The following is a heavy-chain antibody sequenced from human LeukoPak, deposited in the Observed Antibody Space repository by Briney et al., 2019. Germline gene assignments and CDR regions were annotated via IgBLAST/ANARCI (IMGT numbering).Heavy chain of an antibody. Sequence: GGSLRLSCAASGFTFSSYAMSWVRQAPGKGLEWVSAISGSGGSTYYADSVKGRFTISRDNSKNTLYLQMNSLRAEDTAVYYCASGITMIVVVTPGDYWGQGTLVTVSS. D-gene: IGHD3-22*01. J-gene: IGHJ4*02. V-gene: IGHV3-23*01. CDR1: GFTFSSYA. CDR3: ASGITMIVVVTPGDY. CDR2: ISGSGGST.